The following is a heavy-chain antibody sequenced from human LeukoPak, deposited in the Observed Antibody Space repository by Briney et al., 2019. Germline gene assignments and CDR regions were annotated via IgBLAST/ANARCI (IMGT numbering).Heavy chain of an antibody. D-gene: IGHD4-17*01. V-gene: IGHV3-53*01. Sequence: GGSLRLSCAASGFTVSSNYMSWVRQAPGKGLEWVSVIYSGGSTYYADSVKGRFTISRDNSKNTLYLQMNSLRAEDTAVYYCARGGPDYGDGATPEHYFDYWGQGTLVTVSS. CDR2: IYSGGST. CDR3: ARGGPDYGDGATPEHYFDY. J-gene: IGHJ4*02. CDR1: GFTVSSNY.